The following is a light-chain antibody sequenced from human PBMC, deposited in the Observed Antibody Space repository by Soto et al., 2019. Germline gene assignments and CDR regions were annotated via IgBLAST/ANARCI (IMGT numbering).Light chain of an antibody. CDR3: QQYKNWPYT. J-gene: IGKJ2*01. V-gene: IGKV3-15*01. Sequence: EIVMTQSPATLSVSPGERATLSCRASQSVSSNLAWYQQKPGQAPRLLIYGASTRATGIPARFSGSGSGTEFTITISSLLSEDFAVYYCQQYKNWPYTFGQGTKLEIK. CDR2: GAS. CDR1: QSVSSN.